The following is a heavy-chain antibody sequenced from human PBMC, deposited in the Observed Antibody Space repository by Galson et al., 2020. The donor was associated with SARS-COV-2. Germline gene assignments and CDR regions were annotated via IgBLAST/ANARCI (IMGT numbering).Heavy chain of an antibody. Sequence: GESLKISCAASGFIFNNAWMSWVRQAPGKGLEWVGRIKSKTDGGTTEYAAPVKGRFTISRDDSKNTLYLQMNSLKIEDTAVYYCTTELHAQLVWVDYWGQGTLVTVSS. CDR3: TTELHAQLVWVDY. CDR2: IKSKTDGGTT. J-gene: IGHJ4*02. V-gene: IGHV3-15*01. CDR1: GFIFNNAW. D-gene: IGHD6-13*01.